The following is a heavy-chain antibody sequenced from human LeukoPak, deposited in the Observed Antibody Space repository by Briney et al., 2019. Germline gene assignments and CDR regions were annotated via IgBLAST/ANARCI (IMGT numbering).Heavy chain of an antibody. Sequence: GTSLRLSCAASGITLSSYAMHWVRQAPGKGLEWVSLISSGGTDEYYADSVKGRFTISRDNSKNTLYLQLNSLRGEDTAVYYCARDSTYYYDSGSSGPHYFDNWGQGTLVTVSS. CDR1: GITLSSYA. V-gene: IGHV3-30*01. CDR2: ISSGGTDE. CDR3: ARDSTYYYDSGSSGPHYFDN. J-gene: IGHJ4*02. D-gene: IGHD3-10*01.